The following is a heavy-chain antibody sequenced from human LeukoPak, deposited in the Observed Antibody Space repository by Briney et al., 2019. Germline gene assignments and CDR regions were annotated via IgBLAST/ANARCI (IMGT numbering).Heavy chain of an antibody. J-gene: IGHJ4*02. CDR1: GFTFSSYS. CDR2: ISSSSSYI. V-gene: IGHV3-21*01. D-gene: IGHD3-22*01. Sequence: GGSLRLSCAASGFTFSSYSMNWVRQAPGKGLEWVSSISSSSSYIYYADSVKGRFTISRDNAKNSLYLQMNSLRAEDKAVYYCARGPYYYDSSGYFDYWGQGTLVTVSS. CDR3: ARGPYYYDSSGYFDY.